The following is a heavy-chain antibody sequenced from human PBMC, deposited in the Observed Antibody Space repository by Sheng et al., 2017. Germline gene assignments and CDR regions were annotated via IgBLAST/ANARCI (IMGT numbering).Heavy chain of an antibody. CDR3: AKSPDYGGNSLVRRLGGLFDY. J-gene: IGHJ4*02. CDR2: ISGSGGST. Sequence: EVQLVESGGGLVQPGGSLRLSCAASGFTFSSYAMSWVRQAPGKGLEWVSAISGSGGSTYYADSVKGRFTISRDNSKNTLYLQMNSLRAEDTAVYYCAKSPDYGGNSLVRRLGGLFDYWGQGTLVTVSS. CDR1: GFTFSSYA. D-gene: IGHD4-17*01. V-gene: IGHV3-23*04.